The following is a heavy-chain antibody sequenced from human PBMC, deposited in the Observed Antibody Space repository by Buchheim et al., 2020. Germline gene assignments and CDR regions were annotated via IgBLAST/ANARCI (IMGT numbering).Heavy chain of an antibody. V-gene: IGHV3-48*04. J-gene: IGHJ4*02. CDR1: GFTFSSYS. Sequence: EVQLVESGGGLVQPGGSLRLSCAASGFTFSSYSMNWVRQAPGKGLEWVSYISSSSSTIYYADSVKGRFTVSRDNAKNSLYLQMNSLRAEDTAVYYCARGSDSGSYQPFDYWGQGTL. CDR3: ARGSDSGSYQPFDY. D-gene: IGHD1-26*01. CDR2: ISSSSSTI.